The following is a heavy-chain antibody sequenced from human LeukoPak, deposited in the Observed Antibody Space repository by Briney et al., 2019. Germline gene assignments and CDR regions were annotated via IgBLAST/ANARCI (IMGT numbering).Heavy chain of an antibody. D-gene: IGHD2-21*02. CDR3: ARHCGGDCFLDY. CDR1: GFTFGDSA. V-gene: IGHV3-73*01. Sequence: PGGSLRLSCAASGFTFGDSAMHWVRQASGKGLEWVGRIRSKANSYGTVYAASVKGRFAISRDDSKNTAYLQMNSLKTEDTAVYYCARHCGGDCFLDYWGQGTLVTVSS. CDR2: IRSKANSYGT. J-gene: IGHJ4*02.